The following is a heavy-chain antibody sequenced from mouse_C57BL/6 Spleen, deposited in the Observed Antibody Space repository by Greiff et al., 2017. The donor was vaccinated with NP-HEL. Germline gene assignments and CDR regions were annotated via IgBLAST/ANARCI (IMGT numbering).Heavy chain of an antibody. Sequence: QVHVKQSGAELVRPGASVTLSCKASGYTFTDYEMHWVKQTPVHGLEWIGAIDPETGGTAYNQKFKGKAILTADKSSSTAYMELRSLTSEDSAVYYCTRGGNYGYFDVWGTGTTVTVSS. V-gene: IGHV1-15*01. CDR1: GYTFTDYE. CDR3: TRGGNYGYFDV. CDR2: IDPETGGT. J-gene: IGHJ1*03. D-gene: IGHD1-1*01.